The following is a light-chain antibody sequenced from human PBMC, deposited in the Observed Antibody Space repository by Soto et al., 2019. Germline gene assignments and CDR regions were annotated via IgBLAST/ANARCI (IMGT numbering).Light chain of an antibody. Sequence: EIVLTQSPGTLSLSPGERATLSCRARQSVTSSDLAWYQQKPGQAPRLLIYGASIRATGIPDRFSGSGSGTDFTLTISRLEPEDFAIYYCQQYGSSPMYTFGQGSKLEI. CDR1: QSVTSSD. V-gene: IGKV3-20*01. J-gene: IGKJ2*01. CDR3: QQYGSSPMYT. CDR2: GAS.